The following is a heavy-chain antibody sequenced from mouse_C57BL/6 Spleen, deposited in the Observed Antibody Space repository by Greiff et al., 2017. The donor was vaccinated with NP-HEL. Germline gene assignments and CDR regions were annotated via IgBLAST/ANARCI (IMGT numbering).Heavy chain of an antibody. V-gene: IGHV5-17*01. CDR3: ARLHYGGYFDV. J-gene: IGHJ1*03. D-gene: IGHD1-1*01. CDR1: GFTFSDYG. CDR2: ISSGSSTI. Sequence: EVMLVESGGGLVKPGGSLKLSCAASGFTFSDYGMHWVRQAPEKGLEWVAYISSGSSTIYYADTVKGRFTISRDNAKNTLFLQMTSLRSEDTAMYYCARLHYGGYFDVWGTGTTVTVSS.